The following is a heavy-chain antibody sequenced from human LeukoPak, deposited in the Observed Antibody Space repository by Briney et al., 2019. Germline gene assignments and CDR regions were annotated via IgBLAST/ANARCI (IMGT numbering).Heavy chain of an antibody. V-gene: IGHV3-48*01. Sequence: GGSLRLSCAASGFTFSTYSMKWVRQAPGKGLEWVSYISDSGAMYYADSVRGRFTISRENAQNSLFLQMNSLRAEDMAVYYCARDGGYRGYDADCWGQGTLVTVSS. CDR1: GFTFSTYS. D-gene: IGHD5-12*01. J-gene: IGHJ4*02. CDR2: ISDSGAM. CDR3: ARDGGYRGYDADC.